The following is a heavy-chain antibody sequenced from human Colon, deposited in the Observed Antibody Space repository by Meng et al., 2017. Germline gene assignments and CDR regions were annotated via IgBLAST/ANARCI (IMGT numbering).Heavy chain of an antibody. CDR1: GDSVPSNTAA. J-gene: IGHJ4*02. Sequence: QVQLQQSGPGLVKHSQTLSLTCVILGDSVPSNTAAWNWIRQSPSRGLEWLGRTYYRSKWYNEYAVSVKSRMTFNADTSKNQVSLQVNSVTPEDTAVYYCARDHGYSYGLPLDYWGQGILVTVSS. CDR3: ARDHGYSYGLPLDY. D-gene: IGHD5-18*01. CDR2: TYYRSKWYN. V-gene: IGHV6-1*01.